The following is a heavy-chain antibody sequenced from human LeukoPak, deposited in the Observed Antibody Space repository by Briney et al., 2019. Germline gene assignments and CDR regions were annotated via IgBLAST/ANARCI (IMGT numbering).Heavy chain of an antibody. Sequence: ASVKVSCKASGYTFTSYYMHWVRQAPGQGLEWMGIINPNSGGTNYAQKFQGRVTMTRDTSISTAYMELSRLRSDDTAVYYCARLPVLRYFDWSSGFDYWGQGTLVTVSS. D-gene: IGHD3-9*01. V-gene: IGHV1-2*02. CDR3: ARLPVLRYFDWSSGFDY. CDR2: INPNSGGT. CDR1: GYTFTSYY. J-gene: IGHJ4*02.